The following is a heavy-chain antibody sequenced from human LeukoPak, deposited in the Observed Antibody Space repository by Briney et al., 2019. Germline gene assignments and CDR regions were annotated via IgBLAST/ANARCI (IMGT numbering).Heavy chain of an antibody. CDR1: GGSISSNY. D-gene: IGHD3-22*01. Sequence: SETLSLTCTVSGGSISSNYWSWIRQPPGKGLEWIGYIYYSGNTNYNPSLKSRVSISIDTSKNQFPLQLSSVTAADTAVYYCARDRDSSGLRDFDLWGRGTLVTVSA. J-gene: IGHJ2*01. CDR3: ARDRDSSGLRDFDL. V-gene: IGHV4-59*01. CDR2: IYYSGNT.